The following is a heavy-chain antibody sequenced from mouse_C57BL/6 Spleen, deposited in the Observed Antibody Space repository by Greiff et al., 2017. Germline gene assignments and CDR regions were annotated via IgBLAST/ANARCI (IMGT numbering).Heavy chain of an antibody. V-gene: IGHV1-61*01. CDR3: ARVDGPWYFDV. Sequence: QVQLKQPGAELVRPGSSVKLSCKASGYTFTSYWMDWVKQRPGQGLEWIGNIYPSDSETHYNQKFKDKATLTVDKSSSTAYMQLSSLTSEDSAVYYCARVDGPWYFDVWGTGTTVTVSS. D-gene: IGHD2-3*01. CDR2: IYPSDSET. CDR1: GYTFTSYW. J-gene: IGHJ1*03.